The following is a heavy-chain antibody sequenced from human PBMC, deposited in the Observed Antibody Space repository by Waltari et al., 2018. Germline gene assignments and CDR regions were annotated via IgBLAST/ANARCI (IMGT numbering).Heavy chain of an antibody. J-gene: IGHJ4*02. CDR2: IRSKAYGGTT. V-gene: IGHV3-49*04. D-gene: IGHD1-7*01. CDR1: GFTFADYA. Sequence: EVQLVESGGGLVQPGRSLRLSCTASGFTFADYALNWVRQAPGKGLEWVGFIRSKAYGGTTEYAASVKGRFTISRDDSKSIAYLQMNSLKTEDTAVYYCTRDPPGTTNYWGQGTLVTVSS. CDR3: TRDPPGTTNY.